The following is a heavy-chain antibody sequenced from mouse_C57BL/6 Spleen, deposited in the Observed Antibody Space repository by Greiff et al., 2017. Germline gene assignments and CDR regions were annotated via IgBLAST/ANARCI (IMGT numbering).Heavy chain of an antibody. CDR3: TRYDYGEAIDD. CDR1: GFTFSSYA. CDR2: ISSGGDYI. D-gene: IGHD2-4*01. Sequence: EVKVVESGEGLAKPGGSLKLSCAASGFTFSSYAMSWVRQTPEKRLEWVAYISSGGDYIYYADNVKGRFTISRDNARNTLYLQMSSLKSEDTAMYYCTRYDYGEAIDDGAQGTSVTGSS. J-gene: IGHJ4*01. V-gene: IGHV5-9-1*02.